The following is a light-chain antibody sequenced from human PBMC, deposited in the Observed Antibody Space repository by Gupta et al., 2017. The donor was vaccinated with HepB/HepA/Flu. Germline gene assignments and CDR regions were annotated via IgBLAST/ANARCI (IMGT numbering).Light chain of an antibody. Sequence: QSALTQPASVPGSPGQSITIPSTGTSSDVGGYNYVSWYQQYPGKAPKVIIYDVSGRPSGVSDRFSGSKSGNMAALTISGLQAEDEADYYCCSYRSSTSLFVFGTGTKVTVL. CDR3: CSYRSSTSLFV. CDR2: DVS. CDR1: SSDVGGYNY. J-gene: IGLJ1*01. V-gene: IGLV2-14*01.